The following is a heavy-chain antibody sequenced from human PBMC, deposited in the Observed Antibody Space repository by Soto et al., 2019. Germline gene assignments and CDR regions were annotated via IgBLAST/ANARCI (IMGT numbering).Heavy chain of an antibody. J-gene: IGHJ4*02. CDR1: GGSISSGGYS. V-gene: IGHV4-30-2*01. CDR2: IYHSGST. D-gene: IGHD2-15*01. Sequence: SETLSLTCAVSGGSISSGGYSWSWIRQPPGKGLEWIGYIYHSGSTYYNPSLKSRVTISVDRSKNQFSLKLSSVTAADTAVYYCARVRSGHLMFDYWGQGTLVTVSS. CDR3: ARVRSGHLMFDY.